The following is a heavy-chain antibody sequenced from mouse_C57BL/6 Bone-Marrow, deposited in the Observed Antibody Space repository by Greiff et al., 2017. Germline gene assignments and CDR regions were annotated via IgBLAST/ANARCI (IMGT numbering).Heavy chain of an antibody. J-gene: IGHJ3*01. CDR1: GYTFTDYY. D-gene: IGHD1-1*01. CDR2: INPYNGGT. Sequence: VQLQQSGPVLVKPGASVKMSCKASGYTFTDYYMNWVKQSPGKSLEWIGVINPYNGGTSYNQKFKGKATLTVDKSSSTAYMELNSLTSEDSAVYYCARNPPFYYGSARFAYWGQGTLVTVSA. V-gene: IGHV1-19*01. CDR3: ARNPPFYYGSARFAY.